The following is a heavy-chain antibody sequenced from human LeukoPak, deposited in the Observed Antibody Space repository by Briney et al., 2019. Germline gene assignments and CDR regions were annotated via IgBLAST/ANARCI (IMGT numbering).Heavy chain of an antibody. J-gene: IGHJ4*02. CDR3: AIAQMATINY. Sequence: SETLSLACAVYGGSSSGYYWSWIRQPPGKGLEWIGEINHSGSTNYNPSLKSRVTISVDTSKNQFSLKLSSVTAADTAVYYCAIAQMATINYWGQGTLVTVSS. D-gene: IGHD5-24*01. V-gene: IGHV4-34*01. CDR2: INHSGST. CDR1: GGSSSGYY.